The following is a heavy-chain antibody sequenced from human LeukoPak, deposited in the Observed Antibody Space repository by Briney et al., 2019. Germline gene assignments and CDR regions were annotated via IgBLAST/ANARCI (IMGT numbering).Heavy chain of an antibody. Sequence: ASVKVSCKASGYTFPTSGISWVRQAPGQGLEWMGWISVYNHNTNYAQKFQGRVTVTTDTSTRTAYMELRSLRSDDTAVYYCARTNLDCKDGVCYDYWGQGTLVTVSS. CDR3: ARTNLDCKDGVCYDY. CDR2: ISVYNHNT. CDR1: GYTFPTSG. J-gene: IGHJ4*02. V-gene: IGHV1-18*01. D-gene: IGHD2-8*02.